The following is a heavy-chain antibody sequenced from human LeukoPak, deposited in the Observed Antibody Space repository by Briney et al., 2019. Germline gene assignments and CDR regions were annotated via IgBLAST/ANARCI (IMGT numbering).Heavy chain of an antibody. CDR3: ARGGSLLGIAPFRH. J-gene: IGHJ1*01. D-gene: IGHD6-13*01. CDR2: ISAYNGNT. V-gene: IGHV1-18*01. Sequence: GESLKISCKASGYTFTSYGISWVRQAPGQGLEWMGWISAYNGNTNYAQKLQGRVTMTTDTSTSTAYMELRSLRSDDTAVYYCARGGSLLGIAPFRHWGQGTLVTVSS. CDR1: GYTFTSYG.